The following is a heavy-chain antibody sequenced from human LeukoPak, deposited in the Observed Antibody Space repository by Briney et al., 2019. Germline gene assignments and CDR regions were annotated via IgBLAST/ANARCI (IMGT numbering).Heavy chain of an antibody. CDR2: IYSGGTT. V-gene: IGHV3-53*01. CDR3: ARGRRDGYNLGY. CDR1: GFHVTTNY. Sequence: LGGSLRLSCAASGFHVTTNYMSWVRQAPGKGLEWVSVIYSGGTTYYADSVKGRFTISRDISKNTLSLQMNSLRAEDTAVYYCARGRRDGYNLGYWGQGTLGAVSA. D-gene: IGHD5-24*01. J-gene: IGHJ4*02.